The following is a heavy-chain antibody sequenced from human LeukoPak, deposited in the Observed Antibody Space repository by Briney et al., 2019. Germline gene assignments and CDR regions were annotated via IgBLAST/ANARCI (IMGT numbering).Heavy chain of an antibody. CDR3: ARGRGYYYYYGMDV. CDR1: GGSFSGYY. J-gene: IGHJ6*02. Sequence: SETLSLTCAVYGGSFSGYYWSWIRQPPGKGLEWIGEINHSGSTNYNPSLKSRVTISVDTSKNQFSLKLSSVTTADTAVYYCARGRGYYYYYGMDVWGQGTTVTVSS. V-gene: IGHV4-34*01. CDR2: INHSGST. D-gene: IGHD3-10*01.